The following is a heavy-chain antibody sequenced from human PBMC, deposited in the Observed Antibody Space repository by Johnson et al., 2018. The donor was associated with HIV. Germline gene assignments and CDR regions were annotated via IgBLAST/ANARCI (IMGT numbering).Heavy chain of an antibody. CDR2: ISYDGSNK. J-gene: IGHJ3*02. CDR1: GFTFSSYA. Sequence: QMQLVESGGGVVQPGRSLRLSCAASGFTFSSYAMHWVRQAPGKGLEWVAVISYDGSNKYYADSVKGRSTHSRDNSKNTLYLQMNSLKIEDTAVYYCTTGSRIQFWFNDAFDIWGQGTMVTVSS. D-gene: IGHD5-18*01. V-gene: IGHV3-30-3*01. CDR3: TTGSRIQFWFNDAFDI.